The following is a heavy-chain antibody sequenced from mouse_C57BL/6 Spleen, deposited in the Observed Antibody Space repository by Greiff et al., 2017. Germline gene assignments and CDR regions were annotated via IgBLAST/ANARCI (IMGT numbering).Heavy chain of an antibody. V-gene: IGHV5-4*01. CDR1: GFTFSSYA. D-gene: IGHD1-1*01. CDR2: ISDGGSYT. CDR3: ARDGYGSAMDY. Sequence: EVMLVESGGGLVKPGGSLKLSCAASGFTFSSYAMSWVRQTPEKRLEWVATISDGGSYTYYPDNVKGRFTISRDNAKNNLYLQMSHLKSEDTAMYYCARDGYGSAMDYWGQGTSVTVSS. J-gene: IGHJ4*01.